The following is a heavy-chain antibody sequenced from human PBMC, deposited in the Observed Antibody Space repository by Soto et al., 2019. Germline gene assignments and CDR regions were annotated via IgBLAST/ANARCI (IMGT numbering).Heavy chain of an antibody. V-gene: IGHV4-39*01. CDR2: ISYSGST. J-gene: IGHJ4*02. CDR1: GGSISSSAYY. D-gene: IGHD1-1*01. CDR3: ARQVEVTYFDY. Sequence: QLHLQESGPGLLKPSETLSLTCTVSGGSISSSAYYWGRIRQPPGKRLEWIASISYSGSTYYNPSLKSRVTISVDTSKNQFSLKLRSMTAADTAVYYCARQVEVTYFDYWGQGTLVTVSS.